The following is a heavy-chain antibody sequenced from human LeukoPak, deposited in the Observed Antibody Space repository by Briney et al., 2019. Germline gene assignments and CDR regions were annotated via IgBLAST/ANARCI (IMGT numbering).Heavy chain of an antibody. CDR1: GFTFSSYS. CDR2: ISSSSSYI. Sequence: GGSLRLSCAASGFTFSSYSMNWVRQAPGKGLEWVSSISSSSSYIYYADSVKGRFTISRDNAKNSLYLQMNSLRAEDTAVYYCARDLSYCGGDCYDHYYYGMDVWGQGTTVTVSS. D-gene: IGHD2-21*02. CDR3: ARDLSYCGGDCYDHYYYGMDV. J-gene: IGHJ6*02. V-gene: IGHV3-21*01.